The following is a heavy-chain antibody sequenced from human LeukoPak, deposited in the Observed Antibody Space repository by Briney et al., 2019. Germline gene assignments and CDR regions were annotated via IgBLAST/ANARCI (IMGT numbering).Heavy chain of an antibody. CDR2: ISGSGNST. Sequence: GGSLRLSRAASGFTFSMYAVSWVRQAPGKGLEWVSTISGSGNSTYYADSVNGRFTTSRDNSKETLYLQMSRVRVDDTAVYYCARDRGRYYDSRGFYWGYYFDSWGQGILVTVST. D-gene: IGHD3-22*01. J-gene: IGHJ4*02. CDR3: ARDRGRYYDSRGFYWGYYFDS. CDR1: GFTFSMYA. V-gene: IGHV3-23*01.